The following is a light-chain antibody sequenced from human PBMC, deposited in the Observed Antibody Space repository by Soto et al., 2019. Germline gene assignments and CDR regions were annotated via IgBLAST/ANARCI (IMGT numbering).Light chain of an antibody. CDR3: QQHSDWPLT. J-gene: IGKJ4*01. Sequence: IGLKQSPAPLSLSPGERATLYCMASQSVSSNLGWYPQNPGQAPRLLIFESSTRAPGIPARFSGSGSWTDFTLTISSLEPEYFAVYYCQQHSDWPLTCGGGTKVEIK. CDR1: QSVSSN. CDR2: ESS. V-gene: IGKV3-11*01.